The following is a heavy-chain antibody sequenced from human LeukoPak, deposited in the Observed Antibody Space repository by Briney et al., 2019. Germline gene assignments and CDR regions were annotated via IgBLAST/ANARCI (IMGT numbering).Heavy chain of an antibody. CDR1: GFTFGTYG. Sequence: GGSLRLSCAASGFTFGTYGMNWVRQAPGKGLEWVSGINWNGGSTGYADSVKGRFTISRDNAKNSLYLQMNSLRAEDTALYYCARGGAVTYYYYYMDVWGKGTTVTVSS. CDR3: ARGGAVTYYYYYMDV. J-gene: IGHJ6*03. D-gene: IGHD4-17*01. CDR2: INWNGGST. V-gene: IGHV3-20*04.